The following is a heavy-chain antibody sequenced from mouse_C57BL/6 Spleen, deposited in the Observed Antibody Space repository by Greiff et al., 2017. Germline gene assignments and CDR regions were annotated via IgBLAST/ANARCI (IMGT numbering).Heavy chain of an antibody. J-gene: IGHJ1*03. Sequence: QVQLQQPGAELVRPGSSVKLSCKASGYTFTSYWMHWVKQRPIQGLEWIGNIDPSDSETHYNQKFKDKATLTVDKFFSPAYLQLSSLTSEDSAVYYCARVPYGNYEPYWYFDVWGTGATVTVSS. CDR3: ARVPYGNYEPYWYFDV. D-gene: IGHD2-1*01. CDR2: IDPSDSET. CDR1: GYTFTSYW. V-gene: IGHV1-52*01.